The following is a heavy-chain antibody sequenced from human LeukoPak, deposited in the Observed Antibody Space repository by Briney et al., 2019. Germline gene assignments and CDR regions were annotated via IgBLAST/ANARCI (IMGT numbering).Heavy chain of an antibody. CDR1: GFTFSNYA. J-gene: IGHJ4*02. D-gene: IGHD2/OR15-2a*01. CDR2: ITGSGGTT. CDR3: AKGQPNWSFYYFDS. Sequence: GGSLRLSCAASGFTFSNYAMNWFRQAPGKGLGGVSVITGSGGTTYYAASVKGRFNISRDNSKNTLYLQMNSLRAEDAAVYYCAKGQPNWSFYYFDSWGQGTLVTVSS. V-gene: IGHV3-23*01.